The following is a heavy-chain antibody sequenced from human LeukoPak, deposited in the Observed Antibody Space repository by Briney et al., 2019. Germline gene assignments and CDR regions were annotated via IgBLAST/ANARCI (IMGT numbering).Heavy chain of an antibody. V-gene: IGHV4-59*12. D-gene: IGHD3-10*01. CDR2: IYYSGST. Sequence: SETLSLTCTVSGGSISSYYWSWIRQPPGKGLEWIGYIYYSGSTYYNPSLKSRVTISVDTSKNQFSLKLSSVTAADTAVYYCARLTYYYGSGSYGYFDYWGQGTLVTVSS. J-gene: IGHJ4*02. CDR3: ARLTYYYGSGSYGYFDY. CDR1: GGSISSYY.